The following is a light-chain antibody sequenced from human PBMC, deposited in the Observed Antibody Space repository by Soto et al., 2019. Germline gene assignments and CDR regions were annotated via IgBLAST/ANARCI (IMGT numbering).Light chain of an antibody. J-gene: IGKJ4*01. CDR3: QQDGSSRLT. CDR1: QSVSSSY. V-gene: IGKV3-20*01. CDR2: DAS. Sequence: EIVLTQSPGTLSLSPGERATLSCRASQSVSSSYLAWYQQKPGQAPSLLIYDASSRATGIPDRFSGSGSGTDVTLTMGRLEPEDFAVYYCQQDGSSRLTFGGGTKVEIK.